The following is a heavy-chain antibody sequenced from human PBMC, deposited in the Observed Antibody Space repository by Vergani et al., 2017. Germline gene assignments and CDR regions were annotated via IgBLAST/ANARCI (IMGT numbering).Heavy chain of an antibody. Sequence: QLQLQESGPGLVKPSATLSLTCSVSGASIRSSNYYWGWIRQPPGKGLEWIASIYYSGSTYYNQPLKSRVTISVDTSKNQFSLKLRSVTAADTAVYFCARHSXVEWLVKLGWIDPWGQGILVTVSS. CDR1: GASIRSSNYY. CDR3: ARHSXVEWLVKLGWIDP. J-gene: IGHJ5*02. CDR2: IYYSGST. V-gene: IGHV4-39*01. D-gene: IGHD6-19*01.